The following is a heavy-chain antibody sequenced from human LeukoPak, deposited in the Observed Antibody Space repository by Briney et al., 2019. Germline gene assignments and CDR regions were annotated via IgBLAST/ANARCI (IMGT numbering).Heavy chain of an antibody. Sequence: GGSLRLSCAASGFTFSSYAMHWVRQAPGKGLEWVAVISYDGSNKYYADSVKGRFTISRDNSKNTLYLQMNSLRAEDTAVYYCAKDRKSFDSRGGFDYWGQGTLVTVSS. D-gene: IGHD3-22*01. CDR3: AKDRKSFDSRGGFDY. V-gene: IGHV3-30-3*01. CDR1: GFTFSSYA. J-gene: IGHJ4*02. CDR2: ISYDGSNK.